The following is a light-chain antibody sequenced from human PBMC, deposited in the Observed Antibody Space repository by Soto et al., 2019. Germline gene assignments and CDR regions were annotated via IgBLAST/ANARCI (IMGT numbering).Light chain of an antibody. CDR2: GAS. CDR1: ESVSTN. J-gene: IGKJ5*01. CDR3: QQYSNWPT. V-gene: IGKV3-15*01. Sequence: EIVLTQSPATLSLAPGERVTLSCRASESVSTNLAWYQQKAGQAPRLLIYGASTRATGIPARFSGSGSGTEFTLTISGLQSEDFAVYYCQQYSNWPTFGQGTRLEIK.